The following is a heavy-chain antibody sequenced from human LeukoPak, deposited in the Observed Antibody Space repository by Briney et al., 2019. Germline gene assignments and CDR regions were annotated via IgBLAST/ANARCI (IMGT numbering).Heavy chain of an antibody. J-gene: IGHJ4*02. CDR2: ISSSGSTI. CDR3: AREPSLVGATDDY. D-gene: IGHD1-26*01. CDR1: GFTFSDYY. Sequence: GGSVRLSCAASGFTFSDYYMSWIRQAPGKGLEWVSYISSSGSTIYYADSVKGRFTISRDNAKNSLYLQMNSLRAVDTAVYYCAREPSLVGATDDYWGQGTLVTVSS. V-gene: IGHV3-11*04.